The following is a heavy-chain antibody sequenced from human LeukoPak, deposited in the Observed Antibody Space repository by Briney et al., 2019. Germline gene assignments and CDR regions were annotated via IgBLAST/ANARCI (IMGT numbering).Heavy chain of an antibody. D-gene: IGHD3-10*01. CDR2: ISSSSTI. CDR1: GFTFSSYS. CDR3: AARGLWF. J-gene: IGHJ3*01. V-gene: IGHV3-48*02. Sequence: PGGSLRLSCGASGFTFSSYSMNWVRQAPGKGLEWVSYISSSSTIYYADSVKGRFTISRDNAKNSLYLQMNSLRDEDTAVYYCAARGLWFGGQGTMVTVSS.